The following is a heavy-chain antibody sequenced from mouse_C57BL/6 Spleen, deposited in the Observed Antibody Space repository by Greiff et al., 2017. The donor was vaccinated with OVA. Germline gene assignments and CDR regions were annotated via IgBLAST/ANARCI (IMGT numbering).Heavy chain of an antibody. CDR2: INPSSGYT. J-gene: IGHJ4*01. Sequence: VQLQQSGAELARPGASVKMSYKASGYTFTSYTMHWVKQRPGQGLEWIGYINPSSGYTKYNQKFKDKATLTADKSSSTAYMQLSSLTSEDSAVYYCARPDYDYAMDYWGQGTSVTVSS. CDR3: ARPDYDYAMDY. V-gene: IGHV1-4*01. D-gene: IGHD2-4*01. CDR1: GYTFTSYT.